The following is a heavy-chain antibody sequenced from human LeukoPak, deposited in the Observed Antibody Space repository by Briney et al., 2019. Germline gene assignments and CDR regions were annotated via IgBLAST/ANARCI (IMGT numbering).Heavy chain of an antibody. D-gene: IGHD3-10*01. J-gene: IGHJ6*03. CDR3: ARGIHPRYYYYYMDV. V-gene: IGHV1-69*06. CDR2: IIPIFGTP. Sequence: SVKVSCKASGGTFSSYAISWVRQAPGQGLEWMGGIIPIFGTPNYAQKFRGRVTITADKSTTTAYMELRSLRSEDTAVYYCARGIHPRYYYYYMDVWGKGTTVTVSS. CDR1: GGTFSSYA.